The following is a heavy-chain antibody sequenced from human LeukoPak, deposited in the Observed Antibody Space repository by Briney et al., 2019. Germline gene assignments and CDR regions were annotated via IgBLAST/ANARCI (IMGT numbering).Heavy chain of an antibody. D-gene: IGHD3-3*01. J-gene: IGHJ4*02. CDR1: GFTFSNVW. V-gene: IGHV3-48*04. CDR2: ISSSGSTI. Sequence: PGGSLRLSCAASGFTFSNVWMHWVRQAPGKGLEWVSYISSSGSTIYYADSVKGRFTISRGNAKNSLYLQMNSLRAEDTAVYYCARNYDFWSGSHPFDYWGQGTLVTVSS. CDR3: ARNYDFWSGSHPFDY.